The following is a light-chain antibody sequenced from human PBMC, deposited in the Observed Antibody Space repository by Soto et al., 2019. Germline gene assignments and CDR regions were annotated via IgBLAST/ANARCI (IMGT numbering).Light chain of an antibody. Sequence: DIQMTQFPSSLSASVGDRVTITCRASQGIRNDLAWYQQKPGKAPKRLIYAASILQSGVPSRFSGSGSGTEFSLAISSLRPEEFATFHCLQHSTYPLTFGQGTKVEIK. V-gene: IGKV1-17*01. CDR2: AAS. CDR1: QGIRND. J-gene: IGKJ1*01. CDR3: LQHSTYPLT.